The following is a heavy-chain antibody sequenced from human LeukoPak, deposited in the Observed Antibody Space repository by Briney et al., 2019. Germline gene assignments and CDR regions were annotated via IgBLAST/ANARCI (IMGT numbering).Heavy chain of an antibody. CDR1: GFTFSTYS. D-gene: IGHD1-26*01. Sequence: GGSLRLSCAASGFTFSTYSMAWVRQTPGKGLEWVSSIGSSRKYIYYADSVKGRFTISRDNTQNSLFLQMNSLRVGDTAVYYCATDRVVGATRGDFDYWGQGTLVTVSS. CDR3: ATDRVVGATRGDFDY. V-gene: IGHV3-21*01. CDR2: IGSSRKYI. J-gene: IGHJ4*02.